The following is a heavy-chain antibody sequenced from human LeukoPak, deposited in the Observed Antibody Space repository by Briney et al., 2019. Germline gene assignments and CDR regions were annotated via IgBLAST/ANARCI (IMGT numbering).Heavy chain of an antibody. CDR2: IYYSGST. CDR3: ANGYCSSTSCQPGGY. J-gene: IGHJ4*02. CDR1: GGSISSSSYY. D-gene: IGHD2-2*01. Sequence: SETLSLTCTVSGGSISSSSYYWGWIRQPPGKGLEWIGSIYYSGSTYYNPSLKSRVTISVDTSKNQFSMKLSSVTAADTAVYYCANGYCSSTSCQPGGYWGQGTLVTVSS. V-gene: IGHV4-39*07.